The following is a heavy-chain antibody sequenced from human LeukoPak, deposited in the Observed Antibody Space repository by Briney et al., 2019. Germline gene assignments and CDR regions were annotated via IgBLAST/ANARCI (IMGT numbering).Heavy chain of an antibody. CDR1: GYSFTSYW. CDR2: IYPGDSDT. Sequence: GESLKISWKGSGYSFTSYWIGWVRQMPGQGLEWMGIIYPGDSDTSYSPSFQGQVTISADKSISTAYLQWSSLKAADTAMYYCATSNSRGGSPDAFDIWGQGTMVTVSS. CDR3: ATSNSRGGSPDAFDI. D-gene: IGHD6-19*01. V-gene: IGHV5-51*01. J-gene: IGHJ3*02.